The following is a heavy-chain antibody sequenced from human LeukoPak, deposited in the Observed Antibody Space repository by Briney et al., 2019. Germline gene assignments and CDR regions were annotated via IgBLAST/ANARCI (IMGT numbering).Heavy chain of an antibody. CDR2: ISSSGSYI. Sequence: GGSLRLSCAASGFTFSDYSMNWVRQAPGKGLEWVSSISSSGSYIFHADSVKGRFTISRDNAKNSLYLQMNSLRAEDTAVYYCAREGPINNGDLDYWGQGTLVTVSS. J-gene: IGHJ4*02. CDR1: GFTFSDYS. V-gene: IGHV3-21*01. CDR3: AREGPINNGDLDY. D-gene: IGHD1/OR15-1a*01.